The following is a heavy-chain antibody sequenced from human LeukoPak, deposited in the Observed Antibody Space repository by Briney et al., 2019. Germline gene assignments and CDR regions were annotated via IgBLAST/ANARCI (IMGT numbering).Heavy chain of an antibody. CDR2: IWYDGSNK. V-gene: IGHV3-33*06. CDR1: GFTFSSYG. CDR3: AKADGDYPTPDY. Sequence: GGSLRLSCAASGFTFSSYGMHWVRQAPGKGLEWVAVIWYDGSNKYYADSVKGRFTISRDNSKNTLYLQMNSLRAEDTAVYYCAKADGDYPTPDYWGQGTLVTVSS. D-gene: IGHD4-17*01. J-gene: IGHJ4*02.